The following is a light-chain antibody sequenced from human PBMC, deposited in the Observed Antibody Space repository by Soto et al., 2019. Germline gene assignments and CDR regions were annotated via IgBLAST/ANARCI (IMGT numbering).Light chain of an antibody. CDR1: QSVSSN. Sequence: EIVMTQSPATLSVSPGERATLSCRASQSVSSNVAWYQQKPGQAPRLLIYGASTGATGIPARFSGSGSGTEFTLTISSLQSEDFAVYYCQQYNNWPPLTFGGGTKVEI. CDR3: QQYNNWPPLT. J-gene: IGKJ4*01. CDR2: GAS. V-gene: IGKV3-15*01.